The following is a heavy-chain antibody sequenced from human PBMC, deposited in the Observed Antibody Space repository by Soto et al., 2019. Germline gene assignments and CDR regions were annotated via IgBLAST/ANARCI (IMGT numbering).Heavy chain of an antibody. V-gene: IGHV3-11*05. CDR3: ARETQDSSVFDI. Sequence: GGSLRLSCAASGIHFSDYYVSWIRQAPGKGLEWISYISRRTTYANYADSVKGRFTISRDSANNSIYLQMNSLRAEDTAVYYCARETQDSSVFDIWGQGTMVTVS. CDR1: GIHFSDYY. J-gene: IGHJ3*02. CDR2: ISRRTTYA.